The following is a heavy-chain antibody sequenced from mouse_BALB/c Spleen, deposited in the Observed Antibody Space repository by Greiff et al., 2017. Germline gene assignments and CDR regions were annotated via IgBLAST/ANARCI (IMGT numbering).Heavy chain of an antibody. V-gene: IGHV3-2*02. J-gene: IGHJ3*01. Sequence: EVQRVESGPGLVKPSQSLSLTCTVTGYSITSDYAWNWIRQFPGNKLEWMGYISYSGSTSYNPSLKSRISITRDTSKNQFFLQLNSVTTEDTATYYCARSDYGTWFAYWGQGTLVTVSA. CDR3: ARSDYGTWFAY. D-gene: IGHD1-1*01. CDR1: GYSITSDYA. CDR2: ISYSGST.